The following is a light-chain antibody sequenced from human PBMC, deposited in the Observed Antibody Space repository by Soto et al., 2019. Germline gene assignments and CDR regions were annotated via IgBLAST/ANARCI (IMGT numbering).Light chain of an antibody. Sequence: EIQLTQSPSTLSASVGDRVTITCRASQSISNWLAWHQQKPGKAPNLLIYKASTRESGVPSRFSGSGSGTEFTLTISSLQPDDFATYYCQQYDSYSRTFGQGTKVDIK. V-gene: IGKV1-5*03. CDR2: KAS. CDR1: QSISNW. CDR3: QQYDSYSRT. J-gene: IGKJ1*01.